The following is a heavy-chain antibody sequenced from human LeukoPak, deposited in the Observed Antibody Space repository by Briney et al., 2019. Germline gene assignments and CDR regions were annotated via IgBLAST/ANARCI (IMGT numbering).Heavy chain of an antibody. J-gene: IGHJ4*02. Sequence: GGSLRLSCAVSGFTFSSYWMSWVRQAPGKGLEWVASIKEEGSEKHYVDSVKGRFAISRDNAKKSLYLQINTLRAEDTAVYYCVRGPHIAATSYWGQGTLVTVSS. V-gene: IGHV3-7*03. D-gene: IGHD6-25*01. CDR1: GFTFSSYW. CDR2: IKEEGSEK. CDR3: VRGPHIAATSY.